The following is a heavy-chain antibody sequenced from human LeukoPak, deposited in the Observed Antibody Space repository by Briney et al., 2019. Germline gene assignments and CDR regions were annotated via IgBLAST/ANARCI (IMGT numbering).Heavy chain of an antibody. CDR3: ARRSIAARVLDY. CDR2: MSPNSGNT. J-gene: IGHJ4*02. V-gene: IGHV1-8*01. Sequence: GASVKVSCKASGYTFTSYDINWVRQATGQGLEWMGWMSPNSGNTGYAQKFQGRVTMTRNTSISTAYMELSSLRSEDTAVYYCARRSIAARVLDYWGQGTLVTVSS. D-gene: IGHD6-6*01. CDR1: GYTFTSYD.